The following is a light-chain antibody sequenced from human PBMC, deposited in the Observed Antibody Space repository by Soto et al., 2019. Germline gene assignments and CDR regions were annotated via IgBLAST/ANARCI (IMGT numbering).Light chain of an antibody. V-gene: IGKV1-27*01. J-gene: IGKJ4*01. CDR2: AAS. CDR1: QGIGVY. CDR3: QKYNSAPLT. Sequence: DSQMTQSPSSLSASLGDRVTITCRASQGIGVYLAWFQQKPGNVPRLLIYAASTLQSGVPSRFSGSGSGTDFTLTISSLQPEDVATYYCQKYNSAPLTFGGGTKVDIK.